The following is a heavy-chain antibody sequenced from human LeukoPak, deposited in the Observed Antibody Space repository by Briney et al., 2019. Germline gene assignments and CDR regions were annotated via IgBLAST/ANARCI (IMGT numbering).Heavy chain of an antibody. Sequence: PSETLSLTCAVYGGSFSGYYWSWIRQPPGKGLEWIGEINHSGSTNYNPSLKSRVTISVDTSKNQFSLKLSSVTAADTAVYYCAGLDSSGWYHFEDYWGQGTLVTVSS. CDR3: AGLDSSGWYHFEDY. J-gene: IGHJ4*02. V-gene: IGHV4-34*01. D-gene: IGHD6-19*01. CDR2: INHSGST. CDR1: GGSFSGYY.